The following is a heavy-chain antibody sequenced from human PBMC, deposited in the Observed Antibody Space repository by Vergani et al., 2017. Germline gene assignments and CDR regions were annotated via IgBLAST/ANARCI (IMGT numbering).Heavy chain of an antibody. V-gene: IGHV4-34*01. CDR1: GGSFSGYY. D-gene: IGHD5-12*01. J-gene: IGHJ4*02. Sequence: QLQLQESGPGLLKPSETLSLTCAVYGGSFSGYYWSWIRQPPGKGLEWIGEINHSGSTNYNPSLKSRVTISVDTSKNQFSLKLSSVTAADTAVYYCARLAWYGGYVTGWGQGTLVTVSS. CDR3: ARLAWYGGYVTG. CDR2: INHSGST.